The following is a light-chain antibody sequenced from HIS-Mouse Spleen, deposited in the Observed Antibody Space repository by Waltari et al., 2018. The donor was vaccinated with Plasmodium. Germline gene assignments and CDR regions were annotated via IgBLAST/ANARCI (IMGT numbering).Light chain of an antibody. CDR1: ALPTQF. CDR2: KDS. V-gene: IGLV3-25*03. CDR3: QSADSSGTYRV. J-gene: IGLJ2*01. Sequence: SYELTQPTSVPVSPGQTARITCPGDALPTQFDYWYQQKSGQALVLVIYKDSERPSGIPERFSGSSSGTTVTLTISGVQAEDEADYYCQSADSSGTYRVFGGGTKLTVL.